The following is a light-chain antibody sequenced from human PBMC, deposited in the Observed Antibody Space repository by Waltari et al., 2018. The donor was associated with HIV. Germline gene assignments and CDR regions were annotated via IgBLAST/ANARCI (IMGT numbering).Light chain of an antibody. CDR1: NIGSKT. J-gene: IGLJ3*02. CDR3: QVWETIGDHRV. V-gene: IGLV3-21*02. Sequence: SYVMTQSPSVSVAPGQTARITCGGYNIGSKTVHWYQQKPGQAPVLVVYDDSVRPSGIPERVSGSNSGNTATLTISRVEAGDEAGYYCQVWETIGDHRVFGGGTTLTVL. CDR2: DDS.